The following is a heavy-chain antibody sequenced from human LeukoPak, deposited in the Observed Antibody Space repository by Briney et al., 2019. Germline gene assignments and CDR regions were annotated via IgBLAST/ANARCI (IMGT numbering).Heavy chain of an antibody. CDR2: IYYSGST. Sequence: PSETLSLTCTVSGGSISSSSYYWGWIRQPPGKGLEGIGSIYYSGSTYYNPSLKSRVTISVDTSKNQFSLKLSSVTAADTAVYYCAISKRFYVWGTQEDYWGQGTLVTVSS. CDR1: GGSISSSSYY. CDR3: AISKRFYVWGTQEDY. D-gene: IGHD3-16*01. V-gene: IGHV4-39*01. J-gene: IGHJ4*02.